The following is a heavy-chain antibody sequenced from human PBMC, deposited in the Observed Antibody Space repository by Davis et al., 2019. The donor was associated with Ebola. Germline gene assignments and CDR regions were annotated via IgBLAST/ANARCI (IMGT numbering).Heavy chain of an antibody. D-gene: IGHD2-8*01. Sequence: AASVKVSCMASGYTFNSHGIRWVRQAPGQGLERMAWISAYNGHTNYAQKFQGRPPLTTDTSTSTIYMELRCLTSDDTAEYYCARGRNGGWEFDYWGQVTRVTVSS. CDR2: ISAYNGHT. CDR1: GYTFNSHG. J-gene: IGHJ4*02. V-gene: IGHV1-18*01. CDR3: ARGRNGGWEFDY.